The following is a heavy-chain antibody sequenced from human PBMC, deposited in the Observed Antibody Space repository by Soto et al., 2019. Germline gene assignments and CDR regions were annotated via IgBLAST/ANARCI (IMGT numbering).Heavy chain of an antibody. J-gene: IGHJ3*02. CDR3: TTILSPDYDYVWGSHNPSKAFDI. CDR2: IKSKTDGGTT. D-gene: IGHD3-16*01. Sequence: GGSLRLSCAASGFTFSNAWMNWVRQAPGKGLEWVGRIKSKTDGGTTDYAATVKGRFNISRDDSKNTLYLQMNSLKTEDTAVYYCTTILSPDYDYVWGSHNPSKAFDIWGQGTMVTVSS. V-gene: IGHV3-15*07. CDR1: GFTFSNAW.